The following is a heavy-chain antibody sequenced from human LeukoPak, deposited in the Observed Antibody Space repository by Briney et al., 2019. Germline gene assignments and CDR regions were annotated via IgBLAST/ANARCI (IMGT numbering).Heavy chain of an antibody. J-gene: IGHJ4*02. CDR3: AKDDGRGYSYGLSY. V-gene: IGHV3-9*01. CDR1: GFIFDDYS. Sequence: GRSLRLSCAASGFIFDDYSMHWVRQAPGKGLEWVSGVSWNSGRIDYADSVEGRFTISRDNAKNSLYLQMNSLRVEDTAFYYCAKDDGRGYSYGLSYWGQGTLVTVSS. CDR2: VSWNSGRI. D-gene: IGHD5-18*01.